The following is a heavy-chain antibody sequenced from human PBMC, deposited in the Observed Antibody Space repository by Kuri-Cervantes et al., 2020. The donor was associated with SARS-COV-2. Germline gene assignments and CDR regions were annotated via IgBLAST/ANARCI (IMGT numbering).Heavy chain of an antibody. Sequence: SVKVSCKASGGTFSSYAISWVRQAPGQGLEWMGRIIPIFGTANYAQKFQGRVTMTRDESTSTAYMELSSLRSEDTAVYYCARSSPKGYEYEQQLVPYYFDYWGQGTLVTVSS. D-gene: IGHD6-13*01. CDR2: IIPIFGTA. J-gene: IGHJ4*02. V-gene: IGHV1-69*05. CDR3: ARSSPKGYEYEQQLVPYYFDY. CDR1: GGTFSSYA.